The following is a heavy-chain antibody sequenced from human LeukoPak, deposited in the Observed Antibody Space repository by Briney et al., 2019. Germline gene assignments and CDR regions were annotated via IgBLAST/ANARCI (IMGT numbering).Heavy chain of an antibody. D-gene: IGHD3-22*01. CDR3: AKDARYDSSGYLDY. CDR1: GFTFSSYG. V-gene: IGHV3-33*03. CDR2: IWYDGSNK. J-gene: IGHJ4*02. Sequence: GGSLRLSCAASGFTFSSYGMHWVRQAPGKGLEWVAVIWYDGSNKYYADSVKGRFTISRDNAKNSLYLQMNSLRAEDTALYYCAKDARYDSSGYLDYWGQGTLVTVSS.